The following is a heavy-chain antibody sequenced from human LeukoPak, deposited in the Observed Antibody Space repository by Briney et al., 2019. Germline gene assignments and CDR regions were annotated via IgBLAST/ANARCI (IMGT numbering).Heavy chain of an antibody. CDR1: GYTFTSYG. D-gene: IGHD4-17*01. Sequence: ASVKVSCTASGYTFTSYGISWVRQAPGQGLEWMGWISAYNGNTNYAQKLQGRDTITTDTSTNTPYMELRSLRSDDTAVYYCPRAYGDYGALNWFDPWGQGTLVTVSS. V-gene: IGHV1-18*01. CDR3: PRAYGDYGALNWFDP. J-gene: IGHJ5*02. CDR2: ISAYNGNT.